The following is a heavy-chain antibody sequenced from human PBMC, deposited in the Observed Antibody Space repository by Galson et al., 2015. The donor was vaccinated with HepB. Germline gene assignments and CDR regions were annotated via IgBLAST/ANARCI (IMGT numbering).Heavy chain of an antibody. CDR3: ARDQVAARYYYYGMDV. J-gene: IGHJ6*02. CDR2: ISYDGSNK. D-gene: IGHD6-6*01. Sequence: SLRLSCAASGFTFSSYAMHWVRQAPGKGLEWVAVISYDGSNKYYADSVKGRFTISRDNSKNTLYLQMNSLRAEDTAVYYCARDQVAARYYYYGMDVWGQGTTVTVSS. V-gene: IGHV3-30-3*01. CDR1: GFTFSSYA.